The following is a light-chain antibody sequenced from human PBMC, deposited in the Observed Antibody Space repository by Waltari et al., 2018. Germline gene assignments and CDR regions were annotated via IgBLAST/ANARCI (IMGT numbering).Light chain of an antibody. V-gene: IGLV2-14*03. Sequence: QSALSQPASVSGSPGQSITISCTGASSDVGGHDYVSWYQQHPGKAPKLIIRDVNNRPPGVSKRFSGSKSGNTASLTISGLQAEDEADYYCSSYSTSSSLILFGEGTKVTVL. CDR2: DVN. J-gene: IGLJ2*01. CDR1: SSDVGGHDY. CDR3: SSYSTSSSLIL.